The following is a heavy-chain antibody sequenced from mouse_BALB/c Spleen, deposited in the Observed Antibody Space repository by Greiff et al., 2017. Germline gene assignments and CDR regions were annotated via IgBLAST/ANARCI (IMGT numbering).Heavy chain of an antibody. J-gene: IGHJ2*01. Sequence: QVQLQQPGAELVRPGASVKLSCKASGYTFTRSWLNWVKQRPGQGLEWIGNIYPSDSYTNYNQKFKDKATLTVDKSSSTAYMQLSSPTSEDSAVYYSTRGGYDGYYDYWGQGTTRTVAA. D-gene: IGHD2-3*01. CDR1: GYTFTRSW. CDR3: TRGGYDGYYDY. V-gene: IGHV1-69*02. CDR2: IYPSDSYT.